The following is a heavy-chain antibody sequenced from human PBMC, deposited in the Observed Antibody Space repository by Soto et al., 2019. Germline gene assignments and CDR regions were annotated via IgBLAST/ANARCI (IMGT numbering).Heavy chain of an antibody. CDR3: ASAFGSSGYR. Sequence: PSETLSLTCTVSAGSISSYYWSWIRQPPGKGLEWIGYIYYSGSTNYNPSLKSRVTISIDTSKNQFSLKLSSVTAADTAVYYCASAFGSSGYRWGQGTLVTVSS. J-gene: IGHJ4*02. CDR1: AGSISSYY. D-gene: IGHD3-22*01. V-gene: IGHV4-59*08. CDR2: IYYSGST.